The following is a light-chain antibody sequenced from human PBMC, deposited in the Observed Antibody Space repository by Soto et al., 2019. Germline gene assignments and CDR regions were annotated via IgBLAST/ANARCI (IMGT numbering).Light chain of an antibody. V-gene: IGKV1-39*01. Sequence: DIQMTQSPSTLSASLGDRVTITCRASQSISSYLNWYQQKPGKAPKLLIYAASSLQSGVPSRFSGSGSGTDFTLTISSLQPEDFATYYCQQSYSTPFTFGPGTKVDNK. CDR3: QQSYSTPFT. J-gene: IGKJ3*01. CDR1: QSISSY. CDR2: AAS.